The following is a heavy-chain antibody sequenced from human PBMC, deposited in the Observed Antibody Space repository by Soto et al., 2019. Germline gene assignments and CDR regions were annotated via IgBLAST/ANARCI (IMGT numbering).Heavy chain of an antibody. V-gene: IGHV4-59*08. CDR3: ERHIGKWAFQH. J-gene: IGHJ1*01. CDR2: IYYVGNI. CDR1: GDSISSYY. Sequence: QVQLQESGPGLVKPSETLSLTCTVSGDSISSYYWSWIRQLPGQGLEWIANIYYVGNIKYNPSLKSRVTISGDTSKNQISLKLISVTAADTAVYYCERHIGKWAFQHWGQGTLVTVSS. D-gene: IGHD2-8*01.